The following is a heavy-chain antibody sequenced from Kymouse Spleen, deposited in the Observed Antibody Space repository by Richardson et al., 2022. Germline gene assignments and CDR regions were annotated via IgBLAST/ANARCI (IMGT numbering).Heavy chain of an antibody. D-gene: IGHD4-17*01. CDR3: ARDVGDYEDY. V-gene: IGHV4-59*01. J-gene: IGHJ4*02. CDR1: GGSISSYY. Sequence: QVQLQESGPGLVKPSETLSLTCTVSGGSISSYYWSWIRQPPGKGLEWIGYIYYSGSTNYNPSLKSRVTISVDTSKNQFSLKLSSVTAADTAVYYCARDVGDYEDYWGQGTLVTVSS. CDR2: IYYSGST.